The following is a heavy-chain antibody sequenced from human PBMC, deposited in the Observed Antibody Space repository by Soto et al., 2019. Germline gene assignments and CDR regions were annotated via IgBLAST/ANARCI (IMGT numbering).Heavy chain of an antibody. Sequence: SETLALTCTVSGGSISSGDYYWSWIRQPPGKGLEWIGYIYYSGSTYYNPSLKSRVTISVDTSKNQFSLKLSSVTAADSAVYFCARLEGLATISYYFDFWGPGALVTVSS. D-gene: IGHD3-9*01. CDR1: GGSISSGDYY. J-gene: IGHJ4*02. V-gene: IGHV4-30-4*01. CDR3: ARLEGLATISYYFDF. CDR2: IYYSGST.